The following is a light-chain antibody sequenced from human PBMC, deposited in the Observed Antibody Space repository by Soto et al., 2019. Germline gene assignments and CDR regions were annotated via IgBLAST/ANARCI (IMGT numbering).Light chain of an antibody. CDR1: QRLSSN. V-gene: IGKV3-15*01. CDR2: GAS. CDR3: QQYNNWPT. J-gene: IGKJ5*01. Sequence: EIVLTQSPGTLSLSPWERATLSCRASQRLSSNYLAWFQQKPGQAPRLLIYGASTRATGIPARFSGSGSGTEFTLTISSLQSEDFAVYYCQQYNNWPTFGQGTRLEIK.